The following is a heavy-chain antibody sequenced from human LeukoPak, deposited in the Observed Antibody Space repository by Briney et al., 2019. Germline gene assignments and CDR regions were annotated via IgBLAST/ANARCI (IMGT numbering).Heavy chain of an antibody. Sequence: SVTLSLPCSVSGGSISSYYWSWLRQPAGKGLEWIGRIYTSGSTNYNPSLKSRVTMSVDTSKNQFSLKLSSVTAADTAVYYCARGSGYTYGYPFDYWGQGTLVTVSS. D-gene: IGHD5-18*01. CDR2: IYTSGST. CDR1: GGSISSYY. J-gene: IGHJ4*02. CDR3: ARGSGYTYGYPFDY. V-gene: IGHV4-4*07.